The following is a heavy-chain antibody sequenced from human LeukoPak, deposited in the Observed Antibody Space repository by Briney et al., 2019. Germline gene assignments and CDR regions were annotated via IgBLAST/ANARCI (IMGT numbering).Heavy chain of an antibody. CDR2: IYYSGST. CDR3: ARSSYYDRDGYQFGY. CDR1: GGSINNYY. Sequence: PSETLSLTCTVSGGSINNYYWSWIRQPPGKGLEWIGYIYYSGSTNYNPALKSRVTISVDTSKSQFSLKLSSVTAADTAIYYCARSSYYDRDGYQFGYWGQGTLVTVSS. J-gene: IGHJ4*02. V-gene: IGHV4-59*08. D-gene: IGHD5-24*01.